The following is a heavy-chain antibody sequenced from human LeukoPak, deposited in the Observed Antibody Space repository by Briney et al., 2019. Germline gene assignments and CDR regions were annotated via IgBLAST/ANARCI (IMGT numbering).Heavy chain of an antibody. D-gene: IGHD6-13*01. CDR3: AAEHEPGIAPS. CDR1: GGSFSGYY. Sequence: SETLSLTCAVYGGSFSGYYWSWIRQPPGKGLEWIGEINHSGSTNYNPSLKSRVTISVGTSKNQFSLKLSSVTAADTAVYYCAAEHEPGIAPSWGQGTLVTVSS. V-gene: IGHV4-34*01. J-gene: IGHJ5*02. CDR2: INHSGST.